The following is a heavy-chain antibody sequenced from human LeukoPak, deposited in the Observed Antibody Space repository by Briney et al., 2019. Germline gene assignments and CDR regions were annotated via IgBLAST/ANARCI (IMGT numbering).Heavy chain of an antibody. D-gene: IGHD7-27*01. Sequence: GGSLRLSCAASGFTFSNDWMHWVRKAPGRGLVWVSRIDTEGTSLGYADFVKGRFTISKDNAKNTLFLQLNSLRGEDTAVYYCARNNWGIDYWGQGTLVTVSS. V-gene: IGHV3-74*01. CDR3: ARNNWGIDY. CDR1: GFTFSNDW. CDR2: IDTEGTSL. J-gene: IGHJ4*02.